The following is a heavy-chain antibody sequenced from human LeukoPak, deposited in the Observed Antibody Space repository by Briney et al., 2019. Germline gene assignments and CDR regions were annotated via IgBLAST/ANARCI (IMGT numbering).Heavy chain of an antibody. CDR3: TTAPPDYYYYYMDV. V-gene: IGHV3-15*01. CDR2: IKSKTDGGTT. CDR1: GFTFSNAW. Sequence: TGGSLRLSCAASGFTFSNAWMSWVRQAPGKGLEWVGRIKSKTDGGTTDYAAPVKGRFTISRDDSKNTLYLQMNSLKTEDTAVYYCTTAPPDYYYYYMDVWGKGTTVTVSS. J-gene: IGHJ6*03.